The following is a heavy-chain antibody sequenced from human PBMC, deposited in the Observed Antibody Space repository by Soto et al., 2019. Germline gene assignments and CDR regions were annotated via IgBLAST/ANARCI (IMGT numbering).Heavy chain of an antibody. CDR3: ARDRWGLDY. J-gene: IGHJ4*02. CDR1: GGSISSYY. D-gene: IGHD7-27*01. CDR2: IYYSGST. Sequence: QVRLQESGPGLVKPSETLSLTCTVSGGSISSYYWSWIRQPPGKGLEWIGYIYYSGSTNYNPSLKSRVTISVDTSKNQFSLKLSSVTAADTAVYYCARDRWGLDYWGQGTLVTVSS. V-gene: IGHV4-59*01.